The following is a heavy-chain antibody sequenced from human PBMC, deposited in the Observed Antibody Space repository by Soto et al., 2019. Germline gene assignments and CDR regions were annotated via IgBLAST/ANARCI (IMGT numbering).Heavy chain of an antibody. CDR2: IYPSGRA. Sequence: QVQLQESGPRLVTPSETLTLTCSLSGGSITNHYWGWIRQTPGKGLEFIGRIYPSGRAHYNPSLQSRVTMSVDTSKNQFSLKVNSVTAADTAIYYCARDHDVNTSVDYWYFDLWGRGTLVTVSS. J-gene: IGHJ2*01. D-gene: IGHD2-21*01. CDR1: GGSITNHY. CDR3: ARDHDVNTSVDYWYFDL. V-gene: IGHV4-4*07.